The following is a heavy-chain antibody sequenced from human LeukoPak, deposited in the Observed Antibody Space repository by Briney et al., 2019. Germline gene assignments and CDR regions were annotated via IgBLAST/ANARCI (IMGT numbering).Heavy chain of an antibody. CDR2: IYYSGST. V-gene: IGHV4-39*01. Sequence: SETLSLTCTVSGGSISSSSYSWGWIRQPPGKGLEWIGSIYYSGSTYYNPSLKSRVTISVDTSKNQFSLKLSSVTAADTAVYYCARQVRSIAVADFFDYWGQGTLVTVSS. CDR3: ARQVRSIAVADFFDY. CDR1: GGSISSSSYS. J-gene: IGHJ4*02. D-gene: IGHD6-19*01.